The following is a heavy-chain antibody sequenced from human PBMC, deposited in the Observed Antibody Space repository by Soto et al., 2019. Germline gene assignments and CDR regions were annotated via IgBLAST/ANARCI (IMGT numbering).Heavy chain of an antibody. D-gene: IGHD3-22*01. J-gene: IGHJ6*02. Sequence: GGSLRLSCAASGFTVSSNYMSWVRQAPGKGLEWVSVIYSGGSTYYADSVKGRFTISRDNSKNTLYLQMNSLRAEDTAVYYCASTYDSSGYYLRSYYHYGMDVWGQGTTVTVSS. V-gene: IGHV3-53*01. CDR3: ASTYDSSGYYLRSYYHYGMDV. CDR2: IYSGGST. CDR1: GFTVSSNY.